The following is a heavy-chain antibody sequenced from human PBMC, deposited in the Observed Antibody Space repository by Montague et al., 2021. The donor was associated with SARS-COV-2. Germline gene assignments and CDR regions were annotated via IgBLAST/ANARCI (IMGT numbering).Heavy chain of an antibody. J-gene: IGHJ6*02. D-gene: IGHD2-8*01. CDR1: GGSTNYYY. Sequence: SETLSLTCIVSGGSTNYYYWCWIRQSPGKGLEWIGYMYYSGSTNYNPSLKRRVTMSIDRSKNQFSLKLRSVTAADTAVYYCSRVARYGTNGVCQTYYYYGLDVWGQGTTVTVSS. CDR3: SRVARYGTNGVCQTYYYYGLDV. V-gene: IGHV4-59*01. CDR2: MYYSGST.